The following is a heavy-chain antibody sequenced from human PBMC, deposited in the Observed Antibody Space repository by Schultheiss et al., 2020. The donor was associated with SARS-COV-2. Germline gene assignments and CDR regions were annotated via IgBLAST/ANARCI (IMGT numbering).Heavy chain of an antibody. CDR3: ARDRFRIQLWLPYYYGMDV. CDR1: GFTFSSYG. Sequence: GESLKISCAASGFTFSSYGMHWVRQAPGKGLEWVAVIWYDGSNKYYADSVKGRFTISRDNAKNSLYLQMNSLRAEDSAVYYCARDRFRIQLWLPYYYGMDVWGQGTTVTVSS. V-gene: IGHV3-33*01. D-gene: IGHD5-18*01. J-gene: IGHJ6*02. CDR2: IWYDGSNK.